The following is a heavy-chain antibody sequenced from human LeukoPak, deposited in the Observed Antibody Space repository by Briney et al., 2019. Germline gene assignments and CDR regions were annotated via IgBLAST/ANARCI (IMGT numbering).Heavy chain of an antibody. CDR1: GFTFDDYA. V-gene: IGHV3-9*01. Sequence: GGSLRLSCAASGFTFDDYAMHWVRQAPGKGLEWVSGISWNSGSIGYADSVKGRFTISRDNAKNSLYLQMNSLRAEDTALYYCAKDMGQQLDYFGYWGQGTLVTVSS. CDR3: AKDMGQQLDYFGY. J-gene: IGHJ4*02. CDR2: ISWNSGSI. D-gene: IGHD6-13*01.